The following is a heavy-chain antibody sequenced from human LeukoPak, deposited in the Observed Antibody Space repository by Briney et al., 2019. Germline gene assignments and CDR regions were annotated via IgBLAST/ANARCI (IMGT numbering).Heavy chain of an antibody. CDR3: ARDTDSSGFYHYDFDY. V-gene: IGHV3-7*04. CDR2: INQDGGEK. D-gene: IGHD3-22*01. J-gene: IGHJ4*02. Sequence: GGSPRLSCAASGFTFSSFWMSWVRQAPGKGLEWVANINQDGGEKYYVDSVKGRFTISRDNAKNSLYLQVSSLRAEDTAVYYCARDTDSSGFYHYDFDYWGQGTLVTVCS. CDR1: GFTFSSFW.